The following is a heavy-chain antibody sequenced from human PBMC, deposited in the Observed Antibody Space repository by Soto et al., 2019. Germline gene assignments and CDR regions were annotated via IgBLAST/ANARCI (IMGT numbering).Heavy chain of an antibody. V-gene: IGHV4-59*08. CDR3: ARRYGYYFDY. CDR2: IYYSGST. CDR1: GGSISSYY. D-gene: IGHD4-17*01. Sequence: QVQLQESGPGLVKPSETLSLTCTVSGGSISSYYWSWIRQPPGKGLEWIGYIYYSGSTNYNPSLKGRVTLSVDTSKNRLSLKLSSVTAADTAVYYCARRYGYYFDYWGQGTLVTVSS. J-gene: IGHJ4*02.